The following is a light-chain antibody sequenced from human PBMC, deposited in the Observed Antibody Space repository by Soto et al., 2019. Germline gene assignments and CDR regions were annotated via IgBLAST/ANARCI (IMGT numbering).Light chain of an antibody. CDR1: QSISSN. CDR2: DTS. J-gene: IGKJ5*01. Sequence: EILITESPASLAGSQGERASLSCRASQSISSNLAWYQHKPGQAPRLLIFDTSTRAAGIPARFSGSGPGTDFTLTISSLESEDFAVYYCQQYNIWRSISLGQGTRLEI. CDR3: QQYNIWRSIS. V-gene: IGKV3-15*01.